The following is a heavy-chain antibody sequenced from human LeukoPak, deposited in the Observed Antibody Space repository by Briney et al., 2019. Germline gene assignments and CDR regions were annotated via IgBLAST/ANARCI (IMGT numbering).Heavy chain of an antibody. CDR3: AKDSDLAAAGTPYYFDY. CDR1: GFTFSYHG. Sequence: GGSLRLSCAASGFTFSYHGMNWVRQAPGKGLEWVSGISPRGDITYYADSVKGRFTISRDNSKNTLYLQMNSLRAEDTAVYYCAKDSDLAAAGTPYYFDYWGQGTLVTVSS. V-gene: IGHV3-23*01. J-gene: IGHJ4*02. D-gene: IGHD6-13*01. CDR2: ISPRGDIT.